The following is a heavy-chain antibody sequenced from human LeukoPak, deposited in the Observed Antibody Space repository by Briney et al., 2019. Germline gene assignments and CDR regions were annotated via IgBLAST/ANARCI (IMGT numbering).Heavy chain of an antibody. CDR2: IYSGGST. Sequence: GGSLRLSCAASGFTVSSNYMSWVRQAPGKGLEWVSVIYSGGSTYYADSVKGRFTISRDNSKNTLYLQMNSLRAEDTAVYCCARLAAAGYADFDYWGQGTLVTVSS. D-gene: IGHD6-13*01. V-gene: IGHV3-66*01. CDR3: ARLAAAGYADFDY. J-gene: IGHJ4*02. CDR1: GFTVSSNY.